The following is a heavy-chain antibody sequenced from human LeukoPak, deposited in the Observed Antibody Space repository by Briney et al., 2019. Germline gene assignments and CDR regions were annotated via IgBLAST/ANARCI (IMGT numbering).Heavy chain of an antibody. CDR2: ISGSGGST. Sequence: GGSLRLSCAASKFTVSSTYMSWVRQAPGKGLEWVSAISGSGGSTYYADSVKGRFTISRDNSKNTLYLQMNSLRAEDTAVYYCAKGSFVVAEFDYWGQGTLVTVSS. CDR1: KFTVSSTY. V-gene: IGHV3-23*01. CDR3: AKGSFVVAEFDY. J-gene: IGHJ4*02. D-gene: IGHD5-12*01.